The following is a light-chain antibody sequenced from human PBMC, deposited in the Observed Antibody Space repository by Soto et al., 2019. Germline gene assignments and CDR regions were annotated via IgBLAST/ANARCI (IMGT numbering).Light chain of an antibody. CDR1: SSDVGGYNY. J-gene: IGLJ1*01. V-gene: IGLV2-14*01. CDR2: EVS. CDR3: SSYTSTSTLV. Sequence: QSALTQPASVSGSPGQSITISCTGTSSDVGGYNYVSWYQQHPGKAPKVIIYEVSDRPSGVSNRFSGSKSGNTASLTISGPLPEDEADYYCSSYTSTSTLVFGTGTKVTVL.